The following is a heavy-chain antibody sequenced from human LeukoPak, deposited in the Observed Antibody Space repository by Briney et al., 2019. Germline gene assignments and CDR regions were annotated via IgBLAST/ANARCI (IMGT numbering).Heavy chain of an antibody. D-gene: IGHD3-10*01. CDR3: VKFRGIQHYNYHMDV. Sequence: GGSLRLSCAASGFTFSSYAMGWVRQAPGKGLEGVSGLTGSGGNTYYADSVKGRFTISRDNSKNTLSLQMNSLRAEDAAVYYCVKFRGIQHYNYHMDVWGKGTTVTVSS. V-gene: IGHV3-23*01. J-gene: IGHJ6*03. CDR2: LTGSGGNT. CDR1: GFTFSSYA.